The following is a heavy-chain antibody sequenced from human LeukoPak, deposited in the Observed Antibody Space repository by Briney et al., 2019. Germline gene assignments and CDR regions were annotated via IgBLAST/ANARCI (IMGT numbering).Heavy chain of an antibody. CDR2: INPNSGGT. CDR1: GYTFTGYY. D-gene: IGHD2-2*01. CDR3: ARAGWDSTGPNTPWLDP. J-gene: IGHJ5*02. V-gene: IGHV1-2*02. Sequence: ASVKVSFKASGYTFTGYYMHWVRQAPGQGIEWMGWINPNSGGTNYAQKFQGRVTMTRDTSISTAYMELSRLRSDDTAVYYCARAGWDSTGPNTPWLDPWGQGTLVTVSS.